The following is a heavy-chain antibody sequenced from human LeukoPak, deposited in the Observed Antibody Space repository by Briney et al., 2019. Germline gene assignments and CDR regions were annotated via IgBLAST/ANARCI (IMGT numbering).Heavy chain of an antibody. CDR1: GFTFSTYD. V-gene: IGHV3-21*04. J-gene: IGHJ4*02. CDR2: ITSTSNHI. Sequence: GGSLRLSCVASGFTFSTYDMNWVRQAPGKGLEWVSAITSTSNHINYADSVKGRFTISRDSANNSLYLQMSSLRAEDTAVYYCAKDAAGPEYWGQGTLVTVSS. CDR3: AKDAAGPEY. D-gene: IGHD6-13*01.